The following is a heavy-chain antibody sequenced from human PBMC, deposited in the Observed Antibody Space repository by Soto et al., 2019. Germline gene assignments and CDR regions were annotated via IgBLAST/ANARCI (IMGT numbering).Heavy chain of an antibody. J-gene: IGHJ3*02. CDR1: GFTFSSYA. D-gene: IGHD2-2*01. V-gene: IGHV3-23*01. CDR3: AKDARGYCSSTSCYGWGDDAFDI. CDR2: ISGSGGST. Sequence: GGSLRLSCAASGFTFSSYAMSWVRQAPGKGLEWVSAISGSGGSTYYADSVKGRFTISRDNSKNTLYLQMNSLRAEDTAVYYCAKDARGYCSSTSCYGWGDDAFDIWGQGTMVTVSS.